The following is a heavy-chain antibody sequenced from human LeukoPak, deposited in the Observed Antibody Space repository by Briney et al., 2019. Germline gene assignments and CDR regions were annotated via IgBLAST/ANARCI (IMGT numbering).Heavy chain of an antibody. CDR2: IRSTAGTYAT. V-gene: IGHV3-73*01. CDR3: TRLTDLAGAYDFVGFDY. J-gene: IGHJ4*02. CDR1: GFTFSDSD. Sequence: GGSLRLSCAASGFTFSDSDIHWVRQPSGKGLEWVGRIRSTAGTYATEYIASVKGRFTISRDDSKNTAYLQMNSLKTEDTALYYCTRLTDLAGAYDFVGFDYWGQGTLVTVSS. D-gene: IGHD3-16*01.